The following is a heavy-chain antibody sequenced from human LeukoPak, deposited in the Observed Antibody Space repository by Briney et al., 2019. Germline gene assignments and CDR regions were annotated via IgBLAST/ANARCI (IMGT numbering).Heavy chain of an antibody. D-gene: IGHD3-10*01. V-gene: IGHV3-30-3*01. CDR2: ISYDGSNK. CDR3: ARDQMVRGVIYY. Sequence: PGGSLRLSCAASGFTFSSYAMHWVRQAPGKGLEWVAVISYDGSNKYYADSVKGRFTISRDNSKHTLYLQMNSLRAEDTAVYYCARDQMVRGVIYYWGQGTLVTVSS. J-gene: IGHJ4*02. CDR1: GFTFSSYA.